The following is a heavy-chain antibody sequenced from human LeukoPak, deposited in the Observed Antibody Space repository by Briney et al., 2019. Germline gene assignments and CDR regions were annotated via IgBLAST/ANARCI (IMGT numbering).Heavy chain of an antibody. CDR2: ISVYNGKT. J-gene: IGHJ4*02. D-gene: IGHD2-15*01. CDR3: ARDRSRTHLFDY. CDR1: GYTFTTYG. Sequence: TSVKVSCKASGYTFTTYGINWVRQAPGQGLGWMGWISVYNGKTRFAQKFQGRLTMTTDTSTSTAHMELRSLRSDDTAVYYCARDRSRTHLFDYWGQGTLVTVSS. V-gene: IGHV1-18*01.